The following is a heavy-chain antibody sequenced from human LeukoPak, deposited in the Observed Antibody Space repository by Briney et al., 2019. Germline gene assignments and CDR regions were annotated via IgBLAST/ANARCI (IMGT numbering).Heavy chain of an antibody. J-gene: IGHJ4*02. CDR3: ARGYSGYAPHDY. CDR2: ISGYSGKT. V-gene: IGHV1-18*01. D-gene: IGHD5-12*01. CDR1: GYTFTRYG. Sequence: ASVTVSFTASGYTFTRYGISWVRQAPGQGLEWMGWISGYSGKTNYAQKLQGRVTMTTDTSTSTAYMELRSLRSDDTAVYYCARGYSGYAPHDYWGQGTLVSVSS.